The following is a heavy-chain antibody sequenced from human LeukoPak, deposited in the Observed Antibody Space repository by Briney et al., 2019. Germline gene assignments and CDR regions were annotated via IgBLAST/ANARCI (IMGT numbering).Heavy chain of an antibody. CDR2: IYSGGST. CDR3: AKSYAEWLGLFDY. J-gene: IGHJ4*02. V-gene: IGHV3-53*05. D-gene: IGHD2-2*01. Sequence: GGSLRLSCAASGFTVSSNYMSWVRQAPGKGLEWVSVIYSGGSTYYADSVKGRFTISRDNSKNTLYLQMNSLRAEDTAVYYCAKSYAEWLGLFDYWGQGTLVTVSS. CDR1: GFTVSSNY.